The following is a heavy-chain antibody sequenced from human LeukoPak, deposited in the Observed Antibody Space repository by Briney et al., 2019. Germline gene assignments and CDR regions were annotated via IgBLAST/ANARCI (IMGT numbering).Heavy chain of an antibody. CDR1: GDSVSSNSAA. D-gene: IGHD6-19*01. V-gene: IGHV6-1*01. Sequence: SQTLSLTCVISGDSVSSNSAAWNWIRKTPSRGLEWLGRTYYRSKWYNDYALSVKSRITINPDTSKNQFSLQLNSVTPEDTAVYYCARDHGSGWYSYLDDWGQGTLVTVSS. CDR3: ARDHGSGWYSYLDD. J-gene: IGHJ4*02. CDR2: TYYRSKWYN.